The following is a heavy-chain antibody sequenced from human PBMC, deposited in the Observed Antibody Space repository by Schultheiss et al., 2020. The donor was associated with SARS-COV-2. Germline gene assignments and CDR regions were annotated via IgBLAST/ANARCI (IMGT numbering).Heavy chain of an antibody. CDR1: GGSFSGYY. D-gene: IGHD6-19*01. CDR3: AKVGAVVNYYYYGMDV. Sequence: SETLSLTCAVYGGSFSGYYWSWIRQPPGKGLEWIGEINHRGSTNQNPSLKSRITISVETSKNQFSLQLSSVTAADTAVYYCAKVGAVVNYYYYGMDVWGQGTTVTVSS. V-gene: IGHV4-34*01. J-gene: IGHJ6*02. CDR2: INHRGST.